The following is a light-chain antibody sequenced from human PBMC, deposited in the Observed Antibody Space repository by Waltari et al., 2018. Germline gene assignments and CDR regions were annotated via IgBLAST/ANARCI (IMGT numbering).Light chain of an antibody. J-gene: IGKJ2*01. CDR3: QQYFVFPYT. V-gene: IGKV1-NL1*01. Sequence: DIQMTQSPSSLSASVGDTVTITCRTSQGILNSLAWYQQKSGKAPKVLLSTASRLQSGVPSRFSGSGSWTLYTLTISGLQPEDFATYYCQQYFVFPYTFGQGTKLEI. CDR2: TAS. CDR1: QGILNS.